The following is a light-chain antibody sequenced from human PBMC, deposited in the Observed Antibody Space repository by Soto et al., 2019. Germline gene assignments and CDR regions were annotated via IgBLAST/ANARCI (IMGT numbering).Light chain of an antibody. J-gene: IGLJ3*02. CDR2: EVS. CDR1: SSDVGGYNY. V-gene: IGLV2-14*01. Sequence: QSALTQPASVSGSPGQSITISCTGTSSDVGGYNYVSWYQQHPGKAPKLMIYEVSFRPSGVSDRFSGSKSGNTASLTISGLQAEDEGDYYCTSYTTSRTWVFGGGTKLTVL. CDR3: TSYTTSRTWV.